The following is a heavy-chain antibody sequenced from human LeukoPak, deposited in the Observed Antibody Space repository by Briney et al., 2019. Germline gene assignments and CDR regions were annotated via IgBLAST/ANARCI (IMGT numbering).Heavy chain of an antibody. CDR2: LSPDGSNK. Sequence: GGSLRLSCAVSGCTFSNYTMHWVRQAPGKGLEWVAVLSPDGSNKYYADSVKGRFTISRDISKNTLHVQMTSLRAEDTAVYYCARGAYQIVMVTVPTYWGQGTLVTVSS. J-gene: IGHJ4*02. CDR1: GCTFSNYT. D-gene: IGHD2-21*02. V-gene: IGHV3-30-3*01. CDR3: ARGAYQIVMVTVPTY.